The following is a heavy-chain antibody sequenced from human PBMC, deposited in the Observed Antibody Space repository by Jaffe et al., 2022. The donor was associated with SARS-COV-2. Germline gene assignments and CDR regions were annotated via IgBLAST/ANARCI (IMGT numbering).Heavy chain of an antibody. Sequence: QVQLVESGGDVVQPGKSLRLSCAASGFSFSDSAMHWVRQVPGKGLEWVALISYGGSVRYYADSVKGRFAISRDNTKNTLYLEMNSLRAEDTAVYYCARSQWELLGNYFDYWGQGTLVTVSS. J-gene: IGHJ4*02. CDR3: ARSQWELLGNYFDY. D-gene: IGHD1-26*01. V-gene: IGHV3-30*09. CDR1: GFSFSDSA. CDR2: ISYGGSVR.